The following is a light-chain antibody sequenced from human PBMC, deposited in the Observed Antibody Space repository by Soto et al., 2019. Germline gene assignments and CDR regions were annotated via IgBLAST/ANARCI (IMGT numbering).Light chain of an antibody. CDR3: SSYTISSTWV. CDR1: SNDVGIYNY. CDR2: EVT. J-gene: IGLJ3*02. V-gene: IGLV2-14*01. Sequence: QSALTQPASVSGSPGQSITISCTGTSNDVGIYNYVSWYQQHPGKAPKLMIYEVTNRPSGVSDRFSGSKSDNTASLTISGLQADDEADYYCSSYTISSTWVFGGGTQLTVL.